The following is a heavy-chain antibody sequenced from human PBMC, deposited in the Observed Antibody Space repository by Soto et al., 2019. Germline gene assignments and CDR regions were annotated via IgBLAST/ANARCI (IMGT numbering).Heavy chain of an antibody. D-gene: IGHD5-12*01. CDR1: GGSISSYY. V-gene: IGHV4-59*01. J-gene: IGHJ4*02. Sequence: QVQLQESGPGLVKPSETLSLTCTVSGGSISSYYWSWIRQPPGKGLEWIGYIYYSGSTNYNPSLKSRVTISVDTSKNQFSLKLSSVTAADTAVYYCARVGEMATIPRYYFDYWGQGTLVTVSS. CDR2: IYYSGST. CDR3: ARVGEMATIPRYYFDY.